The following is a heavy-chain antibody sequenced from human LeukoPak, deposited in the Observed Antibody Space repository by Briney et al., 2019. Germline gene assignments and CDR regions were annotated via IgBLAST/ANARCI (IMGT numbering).Heavy chain of an antibody. CDR1: GGSISSHY. CDR3: ARGVTGKD. D-gene: IGHD1-14*01. V-gene: IGHV4-59*11. Sequence: SETQSLTCTVSGGSISSHYWSWIRQPPGKGLEWIGYIYYSGSTNYNPSLKSRVTISVDTSKNQFSLKLSSVTAADTAVYYCARGVTGKDWGQGTLVTVSS. J-gene: IGHJ4*02. CDR2: IYYSGST.